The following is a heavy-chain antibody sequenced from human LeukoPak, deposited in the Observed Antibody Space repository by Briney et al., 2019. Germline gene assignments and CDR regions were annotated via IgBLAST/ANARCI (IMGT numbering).Heavy chain of an antibody. Sequence: GGSLRLSCAASGFTFDDYTMHWVRQAPGKGLEWVSLISWDGGSTYYADSVKGRFTISRDNSKNSLYLQMNSLRTEDTALYYCAKAYHYYDSSGSGFDYWGQGTLVTVSS. CDR2: ISWDGGST. D-gene: IGHD3-22*01. CDR1: GFTFDDYT. CDR3: AKAYHYYDSSGSGFDY. J-gene: IGHJ4*02. V-gene: IGHV3-43*01.